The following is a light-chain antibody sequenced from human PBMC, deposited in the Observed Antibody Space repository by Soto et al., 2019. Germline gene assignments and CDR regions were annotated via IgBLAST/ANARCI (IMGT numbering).Light chain of an antibody. Sequence: QSALTQPRSVSGSPGQSVTISCTGAHSDIGTYNSVSWYQQHPDKAPKLIIYDVNKRPSGVPDRFSGSKSGNTASLTSSGLQEDDEADYYCCSSAGVHTYGFGSETKLTVL. CDR3: CSSAGVHTYG. CDR2: DVN. J-gene: IGLJ1*01. CDR1: HSDIGTYNS. V-gene: IGLV2-11*01.